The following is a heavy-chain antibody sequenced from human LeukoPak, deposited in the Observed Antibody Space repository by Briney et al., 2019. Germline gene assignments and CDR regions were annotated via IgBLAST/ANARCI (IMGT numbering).Heavy chain of an antibody. Sequence: ASVKVSCKASGYTFTSYYMHWVRQAPGQGLEWMGIINPSGGSTSYAQKFQGRVTMTRDTSTSTVYMELSSLRSGDTAVYYCARVLRHCSGGSCYYFDYWGQGTLVTVSS. CDR3: ARVLRHCSGGSCYYFDY. V-gene: IGHV1-46*01. CDR1: GYTFTSYY. J-gene: IGHJ4*02. CDR2: INPSGGST. D-gene: IGHD2-15*01.